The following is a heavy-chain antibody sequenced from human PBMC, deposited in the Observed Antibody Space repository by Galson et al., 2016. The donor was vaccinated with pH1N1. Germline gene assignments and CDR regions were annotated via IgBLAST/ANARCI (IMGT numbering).Heavy chain of an antibody. V-gene: IGHV3-21*01. CDR2: ISSGSDYI. CDR3: AREVWELRAFQD. Sequence: SLRLSCAASGIALRGYSMNWVRQAPGKGLEWVSFISSGSDYIYYGDSVKGRFTTSRDNAKNSLFLQMNSLSADDTGVYYCAREVWELRAFQDWGQGTLVTVPS. CDR1: GIALRGYS. D-gene: IGHD1-26*01. J-gene: IGHJ1*01.